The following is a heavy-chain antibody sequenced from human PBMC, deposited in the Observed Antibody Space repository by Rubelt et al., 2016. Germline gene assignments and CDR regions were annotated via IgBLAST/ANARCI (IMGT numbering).Heavy chain of an antibody. CDR3: ARVIAAREDYNWFDP. CDR2: INTNTGNP. V-gene: IGHV7-4-1*02. CDR1: GYTFTSYA. D-gene: IGHD6-6*01. J-gene: IGHJ5*02. Sequence: QVQLVQSGAEVKKPGASVKVSCQASGYTFTSYAMNWVRQAPGQGLEWMGWINTNTGNPTYAQGFTGRFVFSLDTSGSTAYLQISSLKAEDTAVYYCARVIAAREDYNWFDPWGQGTLVTVSS.